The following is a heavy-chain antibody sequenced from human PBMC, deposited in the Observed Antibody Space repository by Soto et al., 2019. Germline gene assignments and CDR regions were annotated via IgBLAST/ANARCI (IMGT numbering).Heavy chain of an antibody. J-gene: IGHJ6*02. CDR2: IHYSGSV. V-gene: IGHV4-30-4*01. Sequence: QVQLQELGPGLVRPSQTLSLTCTVSGGSISFDHYHWTWIRQPAGKGLEWIGYIHYSGSVYYNPSLQSRVSMSVDTSKNLFSLKLSSVTAADTAVYFCVREDDGGDRDYYGLDVWGQGTTVTVSS. CDR1: GGSISFDHYH. D-gene: IGHD2-21*02. CDR3: VREDDGGDRDYYGLDV.